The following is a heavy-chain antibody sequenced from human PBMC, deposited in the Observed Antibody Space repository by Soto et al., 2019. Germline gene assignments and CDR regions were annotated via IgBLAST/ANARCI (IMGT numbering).Heavy chain of an antibody. Sequence: QVQLVQSGAEVKMPGASVKVSCKASGYTFTTYAMHWVRQAPGQRLEWMGWINAGSGNTKYSQKSQGRLTITADKSTSTAYMELSSLRSEDTAVYYCARARLWFGELLSNFYPYYGMDVWGEGTTVTVSS. J-gene: IGHJ6*04. D-gene: IGHD3-10*01. CDR2: INAGSGNT. CDR3: ARARLWFGELLSNFYPYYGMDV. V-gene: IGHV1-3*01. CDR1: GYTFTTYA.